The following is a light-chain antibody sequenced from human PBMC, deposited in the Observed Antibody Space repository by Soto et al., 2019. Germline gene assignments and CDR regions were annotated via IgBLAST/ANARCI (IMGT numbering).Light chain of an antibody. Sequence: AIQITQSRSSLSASVGDRVTISCRSSQDIRNTLAWYQQEPGEAPKLLIFAASNLQSGVPSRFSGSGSVTDFTLAITGLQPEDFATYYCLQYYNFSWTFGQGTKVDIK. V-gene: IGKV1-6*01. CDR3: LQYYNFSWT. CDR1: QDIRNT. J-gene: IGKJ1*01. CDR2: AAS.